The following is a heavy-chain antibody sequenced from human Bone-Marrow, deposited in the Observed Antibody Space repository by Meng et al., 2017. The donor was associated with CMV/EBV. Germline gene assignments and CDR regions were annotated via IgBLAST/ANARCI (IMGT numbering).Heavy chain of an antibody. D-gene: IGHD2-2*01. Sequence: SQTLSLTCAISGDSVSSNSAAWNWIRQSPSRGLEWLGRTYYRSKWYNDYAVSVKSRITINPDTSKNQFSLQLNSVTPEDTAVYYCARWDSNCSSTSCYPPRNWNLRTWHYWGQGTLVTVSS. CDR2: TYYRSKWYN. CDR1: GDSVSSNSAA. V-gene: IGHV6-1*01. CDR3: ARWDSNCSSTSCYPPRNWNLRTWHY. J-gene: IGHJ4*02.